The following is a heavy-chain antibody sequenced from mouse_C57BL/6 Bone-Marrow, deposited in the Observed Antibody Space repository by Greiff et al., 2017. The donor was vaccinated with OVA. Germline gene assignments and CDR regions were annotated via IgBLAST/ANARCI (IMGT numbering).Heavy chain of an antibody. Sequence: EVQGVESGGDLVKPGGSLKLSCAASGFTFSSYGMSWVRQTPDKRLEWVATISSGGSYTYYPDSVKGRFTISRDNAKNTLYLQMSSLKSEDTAMYYGARMSLITTVVAGAMDYGGQGTSVTVSS. J-gene: IGHJ4*01. CDR2: ISSGGSYT. V-gene: IGHV5-6*01. CDR1: GFTFSSYG. D-gene: IGHD1-1*01. CDR3: ARMSLITTVVAGAMDY.